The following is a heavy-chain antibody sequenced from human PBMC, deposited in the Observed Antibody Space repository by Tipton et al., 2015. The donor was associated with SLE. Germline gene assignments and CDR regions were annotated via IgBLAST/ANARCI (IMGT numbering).Heavy chain of an antibody. D-gene: IGHD3-22*01. CDR1: GVSISSHY. J-gene: IGHJ3*02. CDR2: IYYSGST. Sequence: TLSLTCSVSGVSISSHYWSWIRQPPGKGLEWIGYIYYSGSTNYNPSLKSRVTISVDTSKNQFSLKLSSVTAADTAVYYCARDSFSLRESSARDPGAFDIWGQGTMVTVSS. V-gene: IGHV4-59*11. CDR3: ARDSFSLRESSARDPGAFDI.